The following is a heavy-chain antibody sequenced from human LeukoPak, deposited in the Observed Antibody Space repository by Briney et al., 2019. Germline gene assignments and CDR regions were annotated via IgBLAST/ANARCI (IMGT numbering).Heavy chain of an antibody. CDR3: AKVAGGYCSGGSCDGMDV. Sequence: GRSLRLSCAASGFTFDDYAMHWVRQAPGKGLEWVSGISWNRGSIGYADSVKGRFTISRDNAKNSLYLQMNSLRAEDTALYYCAKVAGGYCSGGSCDGMDVWGQGTTVTVSS. V-gene: IGHV3-9*01. D-gene: IGHD2-15*01. CDR1: GFTFDDYA. CDR2: ISWNRGSI. J-gene: IGHJ6*02.